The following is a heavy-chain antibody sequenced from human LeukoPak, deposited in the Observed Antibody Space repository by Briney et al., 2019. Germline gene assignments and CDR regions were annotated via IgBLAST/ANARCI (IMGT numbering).Heavy chain of an antibody. CDR1: GFTFSNYW. CDR2: IKEDGSEK. D-gene: IGHD3-22*01. Sequence: GGSLRLSCAASGFTFSNYWMSWVRQAPGKGLEWVANIKEDGSEKYYVDSVKGRFTISRDNAKNSLSLQVNSLSAEDTAVYYCARSRSGYYEDYWGQGTLVTVSS. V-gene: IGHV3-7*01. CDR3: ARSRSGYYEDY. J-gene: IGHJ4*02.